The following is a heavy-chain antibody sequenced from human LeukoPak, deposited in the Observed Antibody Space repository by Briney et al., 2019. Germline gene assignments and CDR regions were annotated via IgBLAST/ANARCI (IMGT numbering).Heavy chain of an antibody. J-gene: IGHJ4*02. CDR1: GFIFSNFA. CDR2: IWYDGSKK. V-gene: IGHV3-33*06. D-gene: IGHD3-16*01. CDR3: AKDREGTMAYDYFDC. Sequence: PGGSLRLSCAASGFIFSNFAIYWVRQAPGKGLEWVAVIWYDGSKKYYADSVKGRFTISRDNSKNTVYLQVNSLRAEDTAEYYCAKDREGTMAYDYFDCWGQGTLATVSS.